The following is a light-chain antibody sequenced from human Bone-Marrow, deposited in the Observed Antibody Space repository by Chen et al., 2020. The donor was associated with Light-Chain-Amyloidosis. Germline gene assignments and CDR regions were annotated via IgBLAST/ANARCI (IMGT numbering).Light chain of an antibody. CDR1: QSVSSSY. CDR3: QQYGSS. Sequence: EIVLTQSPGTLSLSPGERATLSCRASQSVSSSYLAWYQQKPGQAPRLLIYGASSRATGIPDRFSGSGSGTDFTLTISRLEPEDFAVYYCQQYGSSFGPGIKVDIK. V-gene: IGKV3-20*01. J-gene: IGKJ3*01. CDR2: GAS.